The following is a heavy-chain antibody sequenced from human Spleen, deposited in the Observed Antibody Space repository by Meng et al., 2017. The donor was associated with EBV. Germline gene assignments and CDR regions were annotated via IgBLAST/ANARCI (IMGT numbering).Heavy chain of an antibody. CDR1: GVSISSGGYS. J-gene: IGHJ4*02. D-gene: IGHD5-18*01. CDR2: MHHSGST. Sequence: LHLAESGQGLVKPSQRLSLTCAVSGVSISSGGYSWSWIRQPPGKGLEWIGYMHHSGSTYNNPSLKSRVTISVDRSKNQFSLKLSSVTAADTAVYYCAGGPTAMVTYFDYWGQGTLVTVSS. CDR3: AGGPTAMVTYFDY. V-gene: IGHV4-30-2*01.